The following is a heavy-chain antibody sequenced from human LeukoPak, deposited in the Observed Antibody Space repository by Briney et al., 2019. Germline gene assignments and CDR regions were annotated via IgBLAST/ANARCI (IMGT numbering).Heavy chain of an antibody. Sequence: GASVKVSCKASGGTFSSYAISWVRQAPGQALEWMGGIIPIFGTANYAQKFQVRVTSTPDESTSTAYMELSSLSSEDTAVYYCARGQKLELPHFDYWGQGTLVTVSS. J-gene: IGHJ4*02. CDR3: ARGQKLELPHFDY. CDR1: GGTFSSYA. CDR2: IIPIFGTA. D-gene: IGHD1-7*01. V-gene: IGHV1-69*13.